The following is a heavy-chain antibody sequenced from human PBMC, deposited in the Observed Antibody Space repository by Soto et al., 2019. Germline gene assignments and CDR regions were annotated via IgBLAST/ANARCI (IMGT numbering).Heavy chain of an antibody. CDR2: INPNSGGT. Sequence: ASVKVSCKASGYTFTGYNMHWVRQAPGQGLEWMGWINPNSGGTNYAQKFQGRVTMTRDTSISTAYMELSRLRSDDTAVYYCARDLYYYDSSGYEYYYYGMDVWGQGTTVTVSS. CDR3: ARDLYYYDSSGYEYYYYGMDV. CDR1: GYTFTGYN. J-gene: IGHJ6*02. D-gene: IGHD3-22*01. V-gene: IGHV1-2*02.